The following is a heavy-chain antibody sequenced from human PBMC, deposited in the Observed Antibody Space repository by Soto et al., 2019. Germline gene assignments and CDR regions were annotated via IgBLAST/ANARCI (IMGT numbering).Heavy chain of an antibody. J-gene: IGHJ6*02. CDR1: GGTFSSYT. Sequence: QVQLVQSGAEVKKPGSSVKVSCKASGGTFSSYTISWVRQAPGQGLEWMGRIIPILGIANYTQKFQGRVTITEDKSTSTAYMERSSLRSEDTAVYYCARFRGSYGMDVWGQGTTVTVSS. D-gene: IGHD3-10*01. V-gene: IGHV1-69*02. CDR3: ARFRGSYGMDV. CDR2: IIPILGIA.